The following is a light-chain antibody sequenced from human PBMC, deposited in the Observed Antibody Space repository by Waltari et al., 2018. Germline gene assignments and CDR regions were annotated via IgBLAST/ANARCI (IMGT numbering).Light chain of an antibody. V-gene: IGKV1-39*01. J-gene: IGKJ4*02. CDR1: QGIGNN. CDR3: QQGYSYPLT. Sequence: DIQMTQSPSSLSASVGDKVTITCQASQGIGNNLNWYQQKPGKAPKLLIYRASSFQSGIPSRFSGSGSGTDFTLTISSLQPEDFATYYCQQGYSYPLTFGGGTKVEI. CDR2: RAS.